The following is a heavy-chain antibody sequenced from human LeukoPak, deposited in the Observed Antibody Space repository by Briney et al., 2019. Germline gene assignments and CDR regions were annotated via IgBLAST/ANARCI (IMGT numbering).Heavy chain of an antibody. CDR2: ISYDGSNK. CDR1: GFTFSSYG. D-gene: IGHD3-3*01. V-gene: IGHV3-30*18. CDR3: AKDPPAYYDFWSGYCDY. Sequence: GGSLRLSCAASGFTFSSYGMHWVRQAPGKGLEWVAVISYDGSNKYYADSVKGRFTISRDNSKNTLYLQMNSLRAEDTAVYYCAKDPPAYYDFWSGYCDYWGQGTLSPSPQ. J-gene: IGHJ4*02.